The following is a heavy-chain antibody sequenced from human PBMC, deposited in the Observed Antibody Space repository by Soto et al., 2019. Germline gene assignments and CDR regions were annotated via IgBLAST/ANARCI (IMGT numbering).Heavy chain of an antibody. J-gene: IGHJ4*02. D-gene: IGHD3-22*01. V-gene: IGHV1-69*01. Sequence: QVQLVQSGAEVKKPGASVKVSCKASGGTFSSYAISWVRQAPGQGLEWMGGIIPIFGTANYAQEFQGRVTITADESTSTAYMELSSLRSEDTAVYYCARAESHYDSSGPGDFWGQGTMVTVSS. CDR1: GGTFSSYA. CDR2: IIPIFGTA. CDR3: ARAESHYDSSGPGDF.